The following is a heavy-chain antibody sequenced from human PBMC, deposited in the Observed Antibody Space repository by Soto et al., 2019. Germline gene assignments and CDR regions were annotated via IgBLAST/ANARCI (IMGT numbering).Heavy chain of an antibody. Sequence: PGESLKISCKGSGYSFTSYWIGWVRQMPGKGLEWMGIIYPGDSDTRYSPSFQGQVTISADKSISTAYLQWSSLKASDTAMYYCARGLIAAAVSVGFDPWGQGTLVTVSS. CDR2: IYPGDSDT. D-gene: IGHD6-13*01. CDR3: ARGLIAAAVSVGFDP. V-gene: IGHV5-51*01. J-gene: IGHJ5*02. CDR1: GYSFTSYW.